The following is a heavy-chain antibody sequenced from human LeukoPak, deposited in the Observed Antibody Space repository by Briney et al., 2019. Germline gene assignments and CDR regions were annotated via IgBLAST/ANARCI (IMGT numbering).Heavy chain of an antibody. D-gene: IGHD3-22*01. CDR1: GFTFSSYW. V-gene: IGHV3-74*01. CDR2: INSDGSST. CDR3: ARDPNQDYYDSSGNFDY. Sequence: PGGSLRLSCAASGFTFSSYWMHWVRQAPGKGQVWVSRINSDGSSTSYADSVKGRFTISRDNAKNTLYLQMNSLRAEDTAVYYCARDPNQDYYDSSGNFDYWGQGTLVTVSS. J-gene: IGHJ4*02.